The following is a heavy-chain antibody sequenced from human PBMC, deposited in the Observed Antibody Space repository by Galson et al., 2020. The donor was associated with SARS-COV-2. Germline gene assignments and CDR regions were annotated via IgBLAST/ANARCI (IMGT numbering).Heavy chain of an antibody. CDR3: ARIGWGSGWYGDY. V-gene: IGHV3-23*01. D-gene: IGHD6-19*01. CDR2: LTGSSSFT. Sequence: GESLKLSCAASGFTFSTYGMSWVRQAPGRGLAWVSALTGSSSFTYYADSVKGRFTVSRDNSKSTLYLQMDSLRADDTAVYYCARIGWGSGWYGDYWGQGTLVTVSS. J-gene: IGHJ4*02. CDR1: GFTFSTYG.